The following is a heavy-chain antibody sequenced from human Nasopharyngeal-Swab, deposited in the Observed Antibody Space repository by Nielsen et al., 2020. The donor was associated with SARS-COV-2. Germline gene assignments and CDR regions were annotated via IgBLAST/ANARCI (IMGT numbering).Heavy chain of an antibody. J-gene: IGHJ6*03. D-gene: IGHD3-3*01. V-gene: IGHV3-21*01. CDR2: ISSSSSYI. CDR3: ASLRYYDFWSGYYPKDYYYYTDV. CDR1: GFTFSSYS. Sequence: GGSLRLSCAASGFTFSSYSMNWVRQAPGKGLEWVSSISSSSSYIYYADSVKGRFTISRDNAKNSLYLQMNSLRAEDTAVYYCASLRYYDFWSGYYPKDYYYYTDVWGKGTTVTVSS.